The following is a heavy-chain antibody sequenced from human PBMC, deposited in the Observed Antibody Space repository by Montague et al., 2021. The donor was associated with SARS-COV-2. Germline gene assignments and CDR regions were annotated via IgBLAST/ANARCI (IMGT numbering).Heavy chain of an antibody. CDR2: IFYSGST. CDR3: AKASRGYGGDFDS. CDR1: GDSVNRNY. J-gene: IGHJ4*02. D-gene: IGHD4-23*01. V-gene: IGHV4-59*02. Sequence: SETLSLTCSVSGDSVNRNYWSWVRQPPGKGLEWLGYIFYSGSTYNPPPNSRVTMSLDTSKNHFSLILISFTAADTAVFYCAKASRGYGGDFDSWGQGTLVIVSS.